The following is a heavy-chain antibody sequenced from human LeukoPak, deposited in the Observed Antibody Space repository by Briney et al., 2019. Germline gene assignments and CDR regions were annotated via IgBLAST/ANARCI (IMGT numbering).Heavy chain of an antibody. V-gene: IGHV1-18*01. CDR2: ISANNGNT. J-gene: IGHJ6*02. CDR1: GYTFSSYG. Sequence: ASVKVSCTASGYTFSSYGISWVRQAPGQGLEWMGWISANNGNTNYAQKFQGRVTMTTDTSTSTAYMELRSLRSDDTAVYYCAVCPSDYYYYGMDVWGQGTTVTVSS. CDR3: AVCPSDYYYYGMDV.